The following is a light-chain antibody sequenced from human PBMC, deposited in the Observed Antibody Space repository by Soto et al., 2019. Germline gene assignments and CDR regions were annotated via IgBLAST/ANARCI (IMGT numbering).Light chain of an antibody. J-gene: IGKJ1*01. CDR2: RAS. Sequence: DIQMTQSPFTLSASVGDRVTITCRASQSISRWLAWYQQKPGKAPKLLIYRASSLESGVPSRFSGSGAGTEFTLTSSRLQSDDSATYYWQQYQTWTFGQGTKVEL. CDR3: QQYQTWT. V-gene: IGKV1-5*03. CDR1: QSISRW.